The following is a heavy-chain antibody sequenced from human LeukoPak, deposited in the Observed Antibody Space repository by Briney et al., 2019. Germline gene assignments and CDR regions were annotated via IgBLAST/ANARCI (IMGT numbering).Heavy chain of an antibody. J-gene: IGHJ5*02. CDR2: ISAYNGNT. Sequence: ASVKVSCKASGYTFTSYGISWVRQAPGQGPEWMGWISAYNGNTNYAQKLQGRVTMTTDTSTSTAYMELRSLRSDDTAVYYCARDRYGDYTKSYNWFDPWGQGTLVTVSS. CDR3: ARDRYGDYTKSYNWFDP. V-gene: IGHV1-18*01. D-gene: IGHD4-17*01. CDR1: GYTFTSYG.